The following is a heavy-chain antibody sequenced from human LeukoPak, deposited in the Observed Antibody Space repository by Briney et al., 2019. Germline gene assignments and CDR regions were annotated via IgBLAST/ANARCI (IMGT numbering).Heavy chain of an antibody. CDR3: ARSLQRSYFKRVPLEY. D-gene: IGHD3-10*01. V-gene: IGHV1-8*02. Sequence: ASVKVSCKASGDTFTSYDIKWVRQATGQGLEWMGWMNPNRGNTGYAQKFQGRVTMTRNTSISTAYMELSSLRSEDTAVYYCARSLQRSYFKRVPLEYWGQGTMVTVSS. CDR1: GDTFTSYD. J-gene: IGHJ4*02. CDR2: MNPNRGNT.